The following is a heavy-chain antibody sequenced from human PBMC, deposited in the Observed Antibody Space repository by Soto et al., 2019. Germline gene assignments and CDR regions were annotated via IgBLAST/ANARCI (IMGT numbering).Heavy chain of an antibody. Sequence: EVQLVESGGGLVQPGGSLRLSCAASGFTFSRYWMHWVRQVPVKGLVWVSRIGSNGRSTKYADSVKGLFTISRDNAKNTLFLQMNSLRAEDTAVYYCARGVISSVYYWGKGTLVTVSS. D-gene: IGHD3-3*02. V-gene: IGHV3-74*01. CDR2: IGSNGRST. CDR3: ARGVISSVYY. CDR1: GFTFSRYW. J-gene: IGHJ4*02.